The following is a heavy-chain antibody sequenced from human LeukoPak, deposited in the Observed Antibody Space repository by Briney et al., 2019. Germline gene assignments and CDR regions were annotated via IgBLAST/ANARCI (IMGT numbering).Heavy chain of an antibody. CDR3: ARTGCSGGSCPLDY. CDR1: GGSISSYY. V-gene: IGHV4-59*01. D-gene: IGHD2-15*01. Sequence: SETLSLTCTVSGGSISSYYWSWIRQPPGKGLEWIGYIYYSGSTNYNPSLKSRVTISVDTSKNQFSLKLSSVTAADTAVYYCARTGCSGGSCPLDYWGQEPWSPSPQ. J-gene: IGHJ4*01. CDR2: IYYSGST.